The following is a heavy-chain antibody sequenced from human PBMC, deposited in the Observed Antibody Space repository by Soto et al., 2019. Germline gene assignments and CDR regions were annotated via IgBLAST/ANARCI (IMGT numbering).Heavy chain of an antibody. CDR2: ISYSGST. CDR3: MNYKSGWEY. CDR1: GVSISSRDYY. V-gene: IGHV4-39*01. J-gene: IGHJ4*02. D-gene: IGHD6-19*01. Sequence: QLQLQESGPGLVQPSETLSLTCTVSGVSISSRDYYWGWIRQPPGKGLEWIGMISYSGSTYYSPSLXXRXTXXADTSNNHLSLRLSSVTAADTAVFHCMNYKSGWEYWGQGTVVTVSS.